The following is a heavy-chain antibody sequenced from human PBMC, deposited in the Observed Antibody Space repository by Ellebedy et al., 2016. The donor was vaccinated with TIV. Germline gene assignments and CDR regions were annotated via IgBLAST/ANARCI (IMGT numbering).Heavy chain of an antibody. CDR1: GGSFSGYY. V-gene: IGHV4-34*01. Sequence: SETLSLTCAVYGGSFSGYYWSWIRQPPGKGLEWIGELNHSGSTNYNPSLKSRVTISVDTSKNQFSLKLSSVTAADTAVYYCARHRGRPLYCSSTSCYWFDPWGQGTLVTVSS. CDR2: LNHSGST. D-gene: IGHD2-2*01. J-gene: IGHJ5*02. CDR3: ARHRGRPLYCSSTSCYWFDP.